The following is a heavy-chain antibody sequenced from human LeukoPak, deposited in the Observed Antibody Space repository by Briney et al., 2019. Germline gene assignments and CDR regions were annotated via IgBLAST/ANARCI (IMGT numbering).Heavy chain of an antibody. J-gene: IGHJ5*02. D-gene: IGHD2-2*01. CDR2: IYYSGST. V-gene: IGHV4-39*07. CDR1: GGSISSSSYY. Sequence: SETLSLTCTVSGGSISSSSYYWGWIRQPPGKGLEWIGSIYYSGSTYYNPSLKSRVTISVDTSTNQFSLKLSSVTAADTAVYYCARGHVVVPAAIPNWFDPWGQGTLVTVSS. CDR3: ARGHVVVPAAIPNWFDP.